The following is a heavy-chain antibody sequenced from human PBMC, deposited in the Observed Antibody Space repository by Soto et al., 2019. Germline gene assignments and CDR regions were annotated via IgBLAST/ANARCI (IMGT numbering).Heavy chain of an antibody. V-gene: IGHV4-59*08. J-gene: IGHJ4*02. CDR1: GGSMNGYY. D-gene: IGHD2-8*01. Sequence: PSETLSLTCTVSGGSMNGYYWSWIRQPPGKGLEWIGYIYFSGSTTYNPSLKSRVTMSLDTSENQFSLRLSSVTAADTAVYYCARRAVWALDYWGQGTLVTVSS. CDR3: ARRAVWALDY. CDR2: IYFSGST.